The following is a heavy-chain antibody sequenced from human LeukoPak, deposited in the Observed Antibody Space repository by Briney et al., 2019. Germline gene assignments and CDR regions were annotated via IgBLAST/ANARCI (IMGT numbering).Heavy chain of an antibody. V-gene: IGHV3-23*01. J-gene: IGHJ3*02. CDR3: AKGGMITFGGVIVRTYAFDI. CDR1: GFTFSSHG. D-gene: IGHD3-16*02. Sequence: GGSLRLSCAASGFTFSSHGMSWVRQAPGKGLEWVSAISGSGGSTYYADSVKGRFTISRDNSKNTLDLQMNSLRAEDTAVYYCAKGGMITFGGVIVRTYAFDIWGQGTMVTVSS. CDR2: ISGSGGST.